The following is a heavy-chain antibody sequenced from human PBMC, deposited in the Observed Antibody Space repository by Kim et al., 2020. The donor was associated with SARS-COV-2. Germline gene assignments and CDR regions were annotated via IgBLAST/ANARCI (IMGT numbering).Heavy chain of an antibody. J-gene: IGHJ5*02. D-gene: IGHD3-3*01. Sequence: PKSRGTISVDTSKNQFSLKLSSVTAADTAVYYCARGRSIFGVVTAPFDPWGQGTLVTVSS. CDR3: ARGRSIFGVVTAPFDP. V-gene: IGHV4-59*09.